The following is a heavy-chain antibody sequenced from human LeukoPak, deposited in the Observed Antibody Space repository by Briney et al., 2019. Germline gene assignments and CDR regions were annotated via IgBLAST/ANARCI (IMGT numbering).Heavy chain of an antibody. Sequence: SETLSLTCTVSGGSISSGGYYWSWIRQHPEKGLEWIGYIYYSGSTYYNPSLKSRVTISVDTSKNQFSLKLSSVTAADTAVYYCARDPTYYYGMDVWGQGTTVTVSS. CDR1: GGSISSGGYY. CDR3: ARDPTYYYGMDV. CDR2: IYYSGST. V-gene: IGHV4-31*03. J-gene: IGHJ6*02.